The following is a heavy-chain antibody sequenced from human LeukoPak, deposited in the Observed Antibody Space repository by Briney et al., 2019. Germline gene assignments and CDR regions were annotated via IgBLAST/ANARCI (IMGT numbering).Heavy chain of an antibody. J-gene: IGHJ4*02. CDR3: ARVSGYCSGGSCYSSTLFDY. D-gene: IGHD2-15*01. V-gene: IGHV4-38-2*02. Sequence: PSETLSLTCTVSGYSISRGYYWGWIRQPPGKGLEWIGSIYHSGSTYYNRSLKSRVTISVDTSKNQFSLKLSSVTAADTAVYYCARVSGYCSGGSCYSSTLFDYWGQGTLVTVSS. CDR2: IYHSGST. CDR1: GYSISRGYY.